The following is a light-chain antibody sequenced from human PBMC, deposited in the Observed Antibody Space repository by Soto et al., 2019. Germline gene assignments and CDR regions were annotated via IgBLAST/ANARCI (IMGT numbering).Light chain of an antibody. J-gene: IGKJ1*01. CDR2: AAS. Sequence: DIQMTQSPSSLSASVGDRVTITCRASQSISGYLNWYQQKPGKAPDLLIYAASTLQSGVPSRFSASGFGTEFTLNITSLQPADLATYYCQQSFRARSFGQGTRV. CDR1: QSISGY. CDR3: QQSFRARS. V-gene: IGKV1-39*01.